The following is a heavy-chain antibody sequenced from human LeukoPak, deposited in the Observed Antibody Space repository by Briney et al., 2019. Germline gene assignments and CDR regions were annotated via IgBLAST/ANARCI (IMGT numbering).Heavy chain of an antibody. Sequence: AGGSLRLSCAASGFTFSSYAMHWVRQAPGKGLEWVAVISYDGSNKYYADSVKGRFTISRDNSKNTLYLQMNSLRAEDTAVYYCANEGVYWGQGTLVTVSS. CDR2: ISYDGSNK. J-gene: IGHJ4*02. V-gene: IGHV3-30*04. CDR3: ANEGVY. D-gene: IGHD3-16*01. CDR1: GFTFSSYA.